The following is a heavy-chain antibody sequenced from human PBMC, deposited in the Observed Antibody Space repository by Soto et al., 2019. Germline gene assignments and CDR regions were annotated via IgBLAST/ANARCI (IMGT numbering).Heavy chain of an antibody. CDR2: INPSGGST. CDR1: GYTFTSYY. D-gene: IGHD3-22*01. V-gene: IGHV1-46*01. CDR3: ARWGYDSSGIDAFDI. J-gene: IGHJ3*02. Sequence: ASVKVSCKASGYTFTSYYMHWVRQAPGQGLEWMGIINPSGGSTSYAQKFQGRVTMIRDTSTSTVYMELSSLRSEDTAVYYCARWGYDSSGIDAFDIWGQGTMVTVSS.